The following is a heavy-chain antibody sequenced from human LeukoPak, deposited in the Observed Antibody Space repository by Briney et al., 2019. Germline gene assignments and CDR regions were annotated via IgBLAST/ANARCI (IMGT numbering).Heavy chain of an antibody. Sequence: ASVTVSFRASGYTFTSYGISWVRQAPGQGLEWMGWISAYNGNTNYAQKLQGRVTMTTDTSTSTAYMELRGLRSDDTAVYYCARDYKLGYSYGIDYWGQGTLVTVSS. V-gene: IGHV1-18*01. CDR1: GYTFTSYG. J-gene: IGHJ4*02. CDR3: ARDYKLGYSYGIDY. CDR2: ISAYNGNT. D-gene: IGHD5-18*01.